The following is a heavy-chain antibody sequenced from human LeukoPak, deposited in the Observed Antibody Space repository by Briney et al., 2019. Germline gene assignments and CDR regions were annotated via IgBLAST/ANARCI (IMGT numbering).Heavy chain of an antibody. D-gene: IGHD3-10*01. CDR2: IKSKTDGGTT. J-gene: IGHJ4*02. Sequence: PGGSLRLSCAASGFTFSNAWMSWVRQAPGKGLEWVGRIKSKTDGGTTDYAAPVKGRFTISRDDSKNTLYLQMNSLKTEDTAVYYCTTGMPYNYGSGSYYRWGQGTLVTVSS. CDR3: TTGMPYNYGSGSYYR. V-gene: IGHV3-15*01. CDR1: GFTFSNAW.